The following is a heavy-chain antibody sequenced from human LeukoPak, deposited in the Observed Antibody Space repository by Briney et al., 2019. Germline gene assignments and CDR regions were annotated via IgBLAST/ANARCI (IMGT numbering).Heavy chain of an antibody. CDR2: ISGSGGRT. Sequence: GGSLRLSCAASGFTFRTYAMRWVRQAPGKGLEWVSGISGSGGRTYYVDSVKGRFTISRDNSNNMLYLQMNSMRAEDTALYYCAKGDSSGWTFDNWGQGTLVTVSS. V-gene: IGHV3-23*01. D-gene: IGHD6-19*01. J-gene: IGHJ4*02. CDR1: GFTFRTYA. CDR3: AKGDSSGWTFDN.